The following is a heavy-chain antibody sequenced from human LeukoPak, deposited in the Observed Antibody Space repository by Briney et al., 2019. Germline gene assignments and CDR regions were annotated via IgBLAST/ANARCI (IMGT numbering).Heavy chain of an antibody. CDR3: ARLKSRLAPFDI. CDR1: GGSISSSTYY. D-gene: IGHD3-9*01. CDR2: MYYSGST. V-gene: IGHV4-39*01. J-gene: IGHJ3*02. Sequence: SETLSLTCTVSGGSISSSTYYWGWIRQAPGKGLEWIGSMYYSGSTYYNPSLKSRVTISVDTSKNQFSLKLRSVTAADTAVYYCARLKSRLAPFDIWGQGTMVTVSS.